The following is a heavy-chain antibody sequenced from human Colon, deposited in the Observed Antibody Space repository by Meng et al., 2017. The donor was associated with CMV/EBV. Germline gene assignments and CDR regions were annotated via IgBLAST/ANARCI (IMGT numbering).Heavy chain of an antibody. CDR1: GFTFSSYS. CDR3: ASGSYYFDY. J-gene: IGHJ4*02. V-gene: IGHV3-21*01. D-gene: IGHD1-26*01. Sequence: GESLKISCAASGFTFSSYSMNWVRQAPGKGLEWVSSISSSNSYIYYADSVKGRFTISRDNAKNSLYLQMNSLRAEDTAVYYCASGSYYFDYWGQGTLVTVSS. CDR2: ISSSNSYI.